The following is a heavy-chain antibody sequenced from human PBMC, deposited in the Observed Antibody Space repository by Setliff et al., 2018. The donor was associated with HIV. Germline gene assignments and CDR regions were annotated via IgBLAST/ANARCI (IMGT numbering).Heavy chain of an antibody. CDR2: ISSDGSGT. V-gene: IGHV3-23*01. D-gene: IGHD3-16*01. J-gene: IGHJ4*02. CDR1: GFIFDDYA. Sequence: GGSLRLSCAASGFIFDDYAMHWVRQPPGKGLEWVSGISSDGSGTDYADSVKGRFTISRDNSKNTLYLQMNSLRAEDTAVYYCAKEAIYVGYVDYWGQGTLVTVSS. CDR3: AKEAIYVGYVDY.